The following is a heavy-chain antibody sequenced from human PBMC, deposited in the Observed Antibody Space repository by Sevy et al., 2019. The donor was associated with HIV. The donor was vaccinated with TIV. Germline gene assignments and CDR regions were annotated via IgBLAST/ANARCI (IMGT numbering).Heavy chain of an antibody. J-gene: IGHJ4*02. CDR3: AGENAWGRGYS. V-gene: IGHV4-59*08. CDR1: GGSITSLY. Sequence: SETLSLTCTVSGGSITSLYWNWIRQPPGKGLEWIANIYYNGHINYNPSLKGRVTLSLDTSKNQFSLRLSCVTAADTAMYYCAGENAWGRGYSWGQGTLVTVSS. D-gene: IGHD1-26*01. CDR2: IYYNGHI.